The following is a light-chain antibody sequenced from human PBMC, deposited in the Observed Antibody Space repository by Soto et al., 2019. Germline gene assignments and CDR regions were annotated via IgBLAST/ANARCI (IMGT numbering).Light chain of an antibody. CDR1: SGHSSYI. V-gene: IGLV4-60*02. J-gene: IGLJ1*01. Sequence: QSVLTQSSSASASLGSSVKLTCTLSSGHSSYIIAWHQQQPGKAPRYLMKLEGSGSYNKGSGVPDRFSGSSSGADRYLTTSNLQYEDEADYYCETWDSNTRVFGTGTKLTVL. CDR2: LEGSGSY. CDR3: ETWDSNTRV.